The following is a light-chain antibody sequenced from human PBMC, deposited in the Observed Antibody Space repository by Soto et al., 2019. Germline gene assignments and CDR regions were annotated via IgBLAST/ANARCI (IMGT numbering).Light chain of an antibody. CDR2: SNT. CDR3: ASWDDSLNGLV. Sequence: QSVLSQPPSASGTPGQRVTISCSGTRSNIGSNTVNWYQQVPGTAPKFLIYSNTQRPSGVPDRYSASKSGTSASLAISGLQADDEADYYCASWDDSLNGLVFGGGTKLTVL. J-gene: IGLJ2*01. V-gene: IGLV1-44*01. CDR1: RSNIGSNT.